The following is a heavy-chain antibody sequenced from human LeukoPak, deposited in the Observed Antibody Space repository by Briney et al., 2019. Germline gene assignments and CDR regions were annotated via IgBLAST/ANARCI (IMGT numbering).Heavy chain of an antibody. CDR1: GFSFRDYP. D-gene: IGHD1-1*01. J-gene: IGHJ3*02. Sequence: GGSLSLSCEAAGFSFRDYPMGWVRRASGKRLECVSGISAGADVIFYADPVKGRFTISRDNSKNTLYLQMNSLRAEDSAEYYCAKSLLTTATGTGRAFDIWGQGTMVTVSA. V-gene: IGHV3-23*01. CDR2: ISAGADVI. CDR3: AKSLLTTATGTGRAFDI.